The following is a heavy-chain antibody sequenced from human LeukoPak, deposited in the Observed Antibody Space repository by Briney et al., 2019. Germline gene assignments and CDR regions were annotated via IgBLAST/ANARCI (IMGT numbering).Heavy chain of an antibody. Sequence: PGGSLRLSCAASGFTFSSYAMHWVRQAPGKGLEWVAVISYDGSNKYYADSVKGRFTISRDNSKNTLYLQMNSLRAEDTAVYYCARGGRYTYYYDSSGYYLDYWGQGTLVTVSS. V-gene: IGHV3-30-3*01. CDR1: GFTFSSYA. CDR2: ISYDGSNK. J-gene: IGHJ4*02. CDR3: ARGGRYTYYYDSSGYYLDY. D-gene: IGHD3-22*01.